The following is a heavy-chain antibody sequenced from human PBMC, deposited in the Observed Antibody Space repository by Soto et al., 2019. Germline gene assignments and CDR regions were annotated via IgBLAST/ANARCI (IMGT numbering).Heavy chain of an antibody. J-gene: IGHJ5*02. D-gene: IGHD6-6*01. CDR1: GGSISSYY. CDR3: ASSIAARREWFDP. Sequence: SETLSLICTVSGGSISSYYWSWIRQPPGKGLEWIGYIYYSGSTNYNPSLKSRVTISVDTSKNQFSLKLSSVTAADTAVYYCASSIAARREWFDPWGQGTLVTVSS. V-gene: IGHV4-59*01. CDR2: IYYSGST.